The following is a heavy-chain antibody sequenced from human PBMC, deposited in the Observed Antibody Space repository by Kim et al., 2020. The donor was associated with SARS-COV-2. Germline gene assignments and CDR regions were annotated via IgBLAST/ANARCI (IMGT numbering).Heavy chain of an antibody. D-gene: IGHD2-2*01. CDR1: GGTFSSYA. CDR3: ARREGYCSSTSCQLNWFDP. CDR2: IIPILGIA. Sequence: SVKVSCKASGGTFSSYAISWVRQAPGQGLEWMGRIIPILGIANYAQKFQGRVTITADKSTSTAYMELSSLRSEDTAVYYCARREGYCSSTSCQLNWFDPWGQGTLVTVSS. J-gene: IGHJ5*02. V-gene: IGHV1-69*04.